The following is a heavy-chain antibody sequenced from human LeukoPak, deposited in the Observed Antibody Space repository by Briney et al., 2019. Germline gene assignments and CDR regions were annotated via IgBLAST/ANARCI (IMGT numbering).Heavy chain of an antibody. CDR3: AINRRGGSYDY. CDR2: IYHSGST. CDR1: GYSISSGYY. J-gene: IGHJ4*02. V-gene: IGHV4-38-2*02. Sequence: SETLSLTCTVSGYSISSGYYWGWIRQPPGKGLEWIGSIYHSGSTYYNPSLKSRVTISVDTSKNQFSLKLSSVAAADMAVYYCAINRRGGSYDYWGQGTLVTVSS. D-gene: IGHD1-26*01.